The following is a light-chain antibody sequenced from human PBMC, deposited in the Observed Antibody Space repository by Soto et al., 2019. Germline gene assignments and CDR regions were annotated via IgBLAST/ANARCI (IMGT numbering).Light chain of an antibody. J-gene: IGKJ1*01. V-gene: IGKV4-1*01. Sequence: VVAHTRECVPVSIGWRATINGKSSQSFVHTTNDKNYLGCYQQKPGQPPRLLXYWXSTRDSGGPDRFSGSGSGTDFTLTISGLQAEDLARYYCQQSSSSPPTLGQGTKVDIK. CDR2: WXS. CDR1: QSFVHTTNDKNY. CDR3: QQSSSSPPT.